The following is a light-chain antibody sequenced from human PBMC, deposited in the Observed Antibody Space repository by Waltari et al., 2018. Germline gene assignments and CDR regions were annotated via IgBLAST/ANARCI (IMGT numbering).Light chain of an antibody. V-gene: IGKV1-39*01. J-gene: IGKJ1*01. Sequence: DIQMTQSPSSLSASVGDRVTIPCRASQNITTYLNWNQQKPGKAPKLLIYAASSLQSGVTSRFSGRGSGTDFSLTVTSLQLEDLATYFCQQNYRTPWTFGQGTTLEIK. CDR2: AAS. CDR3: QQNYRTPWT. CDR1: QNITTY.